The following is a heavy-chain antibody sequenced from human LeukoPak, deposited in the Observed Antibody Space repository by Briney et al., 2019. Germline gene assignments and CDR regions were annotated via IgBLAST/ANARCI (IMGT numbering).Heavy chain of an antibody. D-gene: IGHD3-10*01. CDR3: ARDGSLVRGVIISYMDV. CDR2: INPSGGST. J-gene: IGHJ6*03. CDR1: GYSFTSYY. V-gene: IGHV1-46*01. Sequence: GASVKVSCKASGYSFTSYYMHWVRQAPGQGLEWMGIINPSGGSTSYAQKFQGRVTMTRDTSTSTVYMELSSLRSEDTAVYYCARDGSLVRGVIISYMDVWGKGTTVTISS.